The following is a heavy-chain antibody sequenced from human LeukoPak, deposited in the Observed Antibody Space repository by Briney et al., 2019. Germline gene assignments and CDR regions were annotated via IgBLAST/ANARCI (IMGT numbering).Heavy chain of an antibody. Sequence: ASVKVSCKASGYTFTSYAMNWVRQAPGQGLEWVGWINTNTGNPTYAQGFTGRFVFSLDTSVGTAYLQISSLKAEDTAVYYCARASSPPYYDFWSGYWTDYYYYYMDVWGKGTTVTVSS. V-gene: IGHV7-4-1*02. J-gene: IGHJ6*03. CDR2: INTNTGNP. D-gene: IGHD3-3*01. CDR3: ARASSPPYYDFWSGYWTDYYYYYMDV. CDR1: GYTFTSYA.